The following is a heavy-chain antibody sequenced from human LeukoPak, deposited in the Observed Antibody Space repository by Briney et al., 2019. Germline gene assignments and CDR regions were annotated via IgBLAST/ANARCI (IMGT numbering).Heavy chain of an antibody. CDR3: TSSAGFGGVIAH. D-gene: IGHD3-16*01. Sequence: GGSLRLSCAASGFTVSSNYMTWVRQAPGKGLEWVSVMYSGGSTYYADSLKGRFTMSRDNSKNTLYLRINSLRAEDTAVYYCTSSAGFGGVIAHWGQGTLVTVSS. CDR1: GFTVSSNY. V-gene: IGHV3-66*01. J-gene: IGHJ5*02. CDR2: MYSGGST.